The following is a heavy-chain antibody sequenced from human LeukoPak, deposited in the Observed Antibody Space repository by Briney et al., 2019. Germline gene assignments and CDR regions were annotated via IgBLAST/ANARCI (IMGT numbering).Heavy chain of an antibody. V-gene: IGHV4-59*01. CDR1: GGSISSYY. CDR2: IYYSGST. D-gene: IGHD3-10*01. Sequence: NASETLSLTCTVSGGSISSYYWSCIRQPPGKGLEWIGYIYYSGSTNYNPSLKSRVTISVDTSKNQFSLKLSSVTAADTAVYYCAREVGYGSGSYYPVGFDPWGQGTLVTVSS. CDR3: AREVGYGSGSYYPVGFDP. J-gene: IGHJ5*02.